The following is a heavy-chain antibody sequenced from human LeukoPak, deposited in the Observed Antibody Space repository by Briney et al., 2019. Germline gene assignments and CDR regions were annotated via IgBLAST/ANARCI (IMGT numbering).Heavy chain of an antibody. CDR1: GFTFSSYS. Sequence: GGSLRLSCAASGFTFSSYSMNWVRQAPGKGLEWVSSISSSSSYIYYADSVKGRFTISRDNAKNSLYLQMNSLRAEDTAVYYCASSLAPGYYYYYGMDVWGQGTTVTVSS. J-gene: IGHJ6*02. V-gene: IGHV3-21*01. CDR2: ISSSSSYI. CDR3: ASSLAPGYYYYYGMDV.